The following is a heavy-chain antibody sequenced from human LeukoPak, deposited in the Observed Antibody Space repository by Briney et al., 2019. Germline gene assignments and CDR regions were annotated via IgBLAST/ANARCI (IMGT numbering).Heavy chain of an antibody. CDR1: GFNFNTYW. CDR2: INQDGSGT. D-gene: IGHD2/OR15-2a*01. V-gene: IGHV3-7*01. J-gene: IGHJ4*02. Sequence: SGGSLRLSCAASGFNFNTYWMSWVRQAPGKGLEWVGNINQDGSGTYFVDSMKGRFTISRDNAKNSVYLQINSLRAEDTAMYYCVTDAPYCTTIAFYGGHEYWGQGTLVTVSS. CDR3: VTDAPYCTTIAFYGGHEY.